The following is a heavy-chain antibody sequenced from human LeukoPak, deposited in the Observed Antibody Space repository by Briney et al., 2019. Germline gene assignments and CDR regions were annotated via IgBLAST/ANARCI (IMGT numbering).Heavy chain of an antibody. D-gene: IGHD3-16*01. CDR1: GYSFTNHP. Sequence: ASVRVSCKTSGYSFTNHPITWVRQAPGQGLEWVGWISEYSDTTKYAQKFQGRVTLTKDTSTTTAYMELRSLTSDDTAVYYCARDVRGGEDYWGQRTLVTVSS. J-gene: IGHJ4*02. CDR2: ISEYSDTT. CDR3: ARDVRGGEDY. V-gene: IGHV1-18*01.